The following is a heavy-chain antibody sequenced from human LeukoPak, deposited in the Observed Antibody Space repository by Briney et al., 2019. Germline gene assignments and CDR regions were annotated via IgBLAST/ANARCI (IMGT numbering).Heavy chain of an antibody. Sequence: ASVKVSCKASGYTFSGYYLHWVRQAPGHGLEWMGRIHPDNGDTNYAQSLQGRITMSTDTSINTVYMELSRLRSDATAVYFCARSYSSGRNENWFGPWGQGTLVTVSS. D-gene: IGHD6-19*01. CDR2: IHPDNGDT. J-gene: IGHJ5*02. CDR3: ARSYSSGRNENWFGP. CDR1: GYTFSGYY. V-gene: IGHV1-2*06.